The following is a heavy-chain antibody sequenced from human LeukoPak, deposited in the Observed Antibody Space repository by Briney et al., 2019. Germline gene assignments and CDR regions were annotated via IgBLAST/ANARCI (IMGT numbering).Heavy chain of an antibody. CDR3: ARDQRGNWNDTPRY. J-gene: IGHJ4*02. CDR2: ITSNSGYV. Sequence: GRSLRLSCAVSGFIFEDYAMHWVRQVPGKGLEWVSSITSNSGYVAYADSVKGRFSISRDNAKNTLYLQMNSLRVEDTAVYYCARDQRGNWNDTPRYWGQGTLVTVSS. CDR1: GFIFEDYA. V-gene: IGHV3-9*01. D-gene: IGHD1-1*01.